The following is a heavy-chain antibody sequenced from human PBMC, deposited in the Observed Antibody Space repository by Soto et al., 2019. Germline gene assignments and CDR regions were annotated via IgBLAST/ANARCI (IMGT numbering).Heavy chain of an antibody. CDR1: GFSLSTSGVG. D-gene: IGHD4-17*01. J-gene: IGHJ4*02. V-gene: IGHV2-5*02. Sequence: QITLKESGPTLVKPTQTLTLTCTFSGFSLSTSGVGVGWIRQPPGKALEWLALIYWDDDKRYSPSLKSRLTITNDTSKIHVVLTIPNMYPVHTATYYCAQKSVPTVTTLCFHYSSQATLVTLSS. CDR3: AQKSVPTVTTLCFHY. CDR2: IYWDDDK.